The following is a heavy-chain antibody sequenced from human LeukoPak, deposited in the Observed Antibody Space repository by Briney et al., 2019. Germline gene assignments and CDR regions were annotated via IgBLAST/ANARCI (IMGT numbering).Heavy chain of an antibody. CDR2: IIPILGIA. Sequence: SVKVTCKASGGTFSSYAISWVRLAPGQGLEWMGRIIPILGIANYAQKFQGRVTITADKSTSTAYMELSSLRSEDTAVYYCARDRRWLVFFDYWGQGTLVTVSS. CDR1: GGTFSSYA. CDR3: ARDRRWLVFFDY. J-gene: IGHJ4*02. V-gene: IGHV1-69*04. D-gene: IGHD6-19*01.